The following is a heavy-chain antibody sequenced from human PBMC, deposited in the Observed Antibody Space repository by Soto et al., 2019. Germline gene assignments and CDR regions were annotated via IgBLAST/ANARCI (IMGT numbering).Heavy chain of an antibody. Sequence: SVKVSCKASGGTFSSYAISWVRQAPGQGLEWMGGIIPIFGTANYAQKFQGRVTITADESTSTAYMELSSLRSEDTAVCYCARGVVPAAIADAFDIWGKGTMVTVSS. J-gene: IGHJ3*02. V-gene: IGHV1-69*13. CDR1: GGTFSSYA. CDR3: ARGVVPAAIADAFDI. D-gene: IGHD2-2*02. CDR2: IIPIFGTA.